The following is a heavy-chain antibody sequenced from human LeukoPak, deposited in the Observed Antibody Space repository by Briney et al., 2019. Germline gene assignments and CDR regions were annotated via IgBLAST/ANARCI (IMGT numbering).Heavy chain of an antibody. CDR3: ARRKRVWGSYRYFDY. CDR2: ISAYNGNT. D-gene: IGHD3-16*02. CDR1: GYTFTSYG. Sequence: ASVKVSCKASGYTFTSYGISWVRQAPGQGLEWMGWISAYNGNTNYAQKLQGRVTMTTDTSTSTAYMELRSLRSDDTAVYYCARRKRVWGSYRYFDYWGQGTLVTVSS. J-gene: IGHJ4*02. V-gene: IGHV1-18*01.